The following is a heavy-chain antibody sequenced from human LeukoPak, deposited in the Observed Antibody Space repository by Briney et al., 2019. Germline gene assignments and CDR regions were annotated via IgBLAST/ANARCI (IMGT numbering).Heavy chain of an antibody. CDR3: AKVGRYSYGWTVGPPNVYFFDH. CDR2: ITGSGGST. Sequence: GGSLRLSCAASGFTFSNYGMAWVRQVPGEGLELVSAITGSGGSTYYEDSVRGRFTISRVNSQSTLYLHLRSLSPEDTAVYYCAKVGRYSYGWTVGPPNVYFFDHWGQGSLVTVSS. CDR1: GFTFSNYG. D-gene: IGHD5-18*01. J-gene: IGHJ4*02. V-gene: IGHV3-23*01.